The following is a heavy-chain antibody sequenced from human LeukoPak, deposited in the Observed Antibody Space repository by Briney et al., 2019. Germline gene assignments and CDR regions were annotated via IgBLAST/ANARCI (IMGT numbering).Heavy chain of an antibody. CDR1: GYTFTSYG. Sequence: ASVKVSCKASGYTFTSYGISWVRQAPGQGLEWMGWMSAYNGNTNYAQKLQGRVTMTTDTSTSTAYMELRSLRSDDTAVYYCARVGDIVVRDAFDIWGQGTMVTVSS. CDR2: MSAYNGNT. J-gene: IGHJ3*02. CDR3: ARVGDIVVRDAFDI. V-gene: IGHV1-18*01. D-gene: IGHD2-15*01.